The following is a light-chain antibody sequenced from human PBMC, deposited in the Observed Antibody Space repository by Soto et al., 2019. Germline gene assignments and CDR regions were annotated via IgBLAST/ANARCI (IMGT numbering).Light chain of an antibody. V-gene: IGKV1-39*01. Sequence: DIQMTQSPSSLSASVGDRVTITCRASQSISRNLNWYQHKPGKAPKLLIYAASSLQNGVPSRFSGGGSGTECTNSSSRLQPEDFGTYYGQQSYTTASITFGQGTRLEIK. J-gene: IGKJ5*01. CDR3: QQSYTTASIT. CDR2: AAS. CDR1: QSISRN.